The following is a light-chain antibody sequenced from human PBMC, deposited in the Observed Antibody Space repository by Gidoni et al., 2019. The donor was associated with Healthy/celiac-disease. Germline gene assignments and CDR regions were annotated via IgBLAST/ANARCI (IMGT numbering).Light chain of an antibody. Sequence: QSVLTQPPSASGPPGQGVTISCSGSSSNIGSNYVYWYQQLPGTAPKLLISRNNQRPSGVPDRFSGSKSGTSASLAISGLRSEDDADYYCAAWNDNLSCPVFGGGTKLTVL. CDR2: RNN. CDR3: AAWNDNLSCPV. V-gene: IGLV1-47*01. J-gene: IGLJ3*02. CDR1: SSNIGSNY.